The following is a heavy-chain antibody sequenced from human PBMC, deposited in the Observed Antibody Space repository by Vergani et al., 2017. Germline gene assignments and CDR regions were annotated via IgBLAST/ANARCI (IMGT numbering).Heavy chain of an antibody. Sequence: QVQLVESGGGVVQPGRSLRLSCAASGFTFSSYGSHGVRPAPGKGLEWVAVIWYDGSNKSYADSVKGRFTISRDNSKNTLYLKMNSLRAEDTAVYYCASTVTTLDYWGQGTLVTVSS. D-gene: IGHD4-17*01. CDR3: ASTVTTLDY. CDR2: IWYDGSNK. J-gene: IGHJ4*02. CDR1: GFTFSSYG. V-gene: IGHV3-33*01.